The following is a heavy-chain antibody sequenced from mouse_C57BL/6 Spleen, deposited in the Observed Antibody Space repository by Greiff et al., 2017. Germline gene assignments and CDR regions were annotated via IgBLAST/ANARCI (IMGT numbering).Heavy chain of an antibody. CDR2: IDPEDGDT. Sequence: EVKLQVSGAELVRPGASVKLSCTASGFNIKDYYMHWVKQRPEQGLEWIGRIDPEDGDTEYAPKFQGKATMTADTSSNTAYLQLSSLTSEDTAVYYCTTGDITTVVEGDYFDYWGQGTTLTVSS. J-gene: IGHJ2*01. CDR1: GFNIKDYY. D-gene: IGHD1-1*01. V-gene: IGHV14-1*01. CDR3: TTGDITTVVEGDYFDY.